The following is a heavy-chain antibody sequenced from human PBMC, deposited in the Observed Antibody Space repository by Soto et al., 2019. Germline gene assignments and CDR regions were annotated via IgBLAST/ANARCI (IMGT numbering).Heavy chain of an antibody. CDR3: ARVVGNYYGSGSPDY. CDR1: GYTVTSYG. J-gene: IGHJ4*02. CDR2: ISAYNGNT. Sequence: VKVSCKASGYTVTSYGISWVRQAPGQGLEWMGWISAYNGNTNYAQKLQGRVTMTTDTSTSTAYMELRNLRSDDTAVYYCARVVGNYYGSGSPDYWGQGTLVTVSS. D-gene: IGHD3-10*01. V-gene: IGHV1-18*01.